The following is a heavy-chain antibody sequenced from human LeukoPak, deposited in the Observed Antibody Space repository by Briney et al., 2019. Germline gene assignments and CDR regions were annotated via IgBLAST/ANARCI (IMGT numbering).Heavy chain of an antibody. V-gene: IGHV5-51*01. J-gene: IGHJ5*02. CDR2: LYPSDSDT. CDR1: GYSFSNYW. D-gene: IGHD1-1*01. Sequence: GESLKISCKGSGYSFSNYWIAWVRQMPGKGLEWMGILYPSDSDTRYSPSFQGQVTISADKSISTAYLQWSSLKASDTAMYYCARRAPNEGFDPWGQGTLVIVSS. CDR3: ARRAPNEGFDP.